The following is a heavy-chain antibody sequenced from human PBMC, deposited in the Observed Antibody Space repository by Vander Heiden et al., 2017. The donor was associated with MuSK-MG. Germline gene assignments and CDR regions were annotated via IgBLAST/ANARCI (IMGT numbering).Heavy chain of an antibody. CDR2: IFSSGIT. D-gene: IGHD3-16*01. CDR1: GGSINTYY. V-gene: IGHV4-4*07. Sequence: QVQLQESGPGLVKPSATLSLTCSVSGGSINTYYWNWIRQPAGKGPEWIGRIFSSGITNYNPSLKSRVIMSVDTSKNQFSLKLSSMTAADTAVYYCARDPFESSFDYWARESWSPSPQ. J-gene: IGHJ4*02. CDR3: ARDPFESSFDY.